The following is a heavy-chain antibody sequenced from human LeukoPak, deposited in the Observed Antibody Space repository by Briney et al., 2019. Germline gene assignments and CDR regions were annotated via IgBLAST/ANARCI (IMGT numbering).Heavy chain of an antibody. CDR2: ISNRSTYV. V-gene: IGHV3-21*06. D-gene: IGHD5-24*01. CDR1: GFTFSDYS. CDR3: ARFRRDGSNYNDY. Sequence: GGSLRLSCAASGFTFSDYSINWVRQAPGKGLEWVSSISNRSTYVFYADSVKGRFAISRDNAKNSMYLQMNGLRAEDTAVYYCARFRRDGSNYNDYWGQGTLVTVSS. J-gene: IGHJ4*02.